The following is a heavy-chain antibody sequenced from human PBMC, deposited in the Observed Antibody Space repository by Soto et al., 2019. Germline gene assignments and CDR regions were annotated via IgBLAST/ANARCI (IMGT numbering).Heavy chain of an antibody. CDR3: ARHGLREYYDFWSGYYPTWYYGMDV. Sequence: QLQLQESGPGLVKPSETLSLTCTVSGGSISSSSYYWGWIRQPPGKGLEWIGSIYYSGSTYYNPSLKSRVTISVDTSKNQFSLKLSSVTAADTAVYYCARHGLREYYDFWSGYYPTWYYGMDVWGQGTTVTVSS. D-gene: IGHD3-3*01. J-gene: IGHJ6*02. CDR2: IYYSGST. V-gene: IGHV4-39*01. CDR1: GGSISSSSYY.